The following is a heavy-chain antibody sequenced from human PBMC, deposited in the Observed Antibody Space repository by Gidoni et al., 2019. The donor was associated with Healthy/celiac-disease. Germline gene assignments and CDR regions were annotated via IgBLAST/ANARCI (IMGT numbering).Heavy chain of an antibody. D-gene: IGHD3-3*01. CDR2: IRSKAYGGTT. Sequence: EVQLVESGGGLVNPGRSLRLSCTASGFTFGDYAMSWFRQAPGKGLEWVGFIRSKAYGGTTEYAASVKGRFTISRDDSKSIAYLQMNSLKTEDTAVYYCTSPEFGVVTPFDYWGQGTLVTVSS. V-gene: IGHV3-49*05. CDR3: TSPEFGVVTPFDY. J-gene: IGHJ4*02. CDR1: GFTFGDYA.